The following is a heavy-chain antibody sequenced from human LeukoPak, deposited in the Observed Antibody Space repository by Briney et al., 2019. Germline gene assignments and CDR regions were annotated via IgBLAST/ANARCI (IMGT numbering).Heavy chain of an antibody. V-gene: IGHV3-30*02. Sequence: GGSLRLSCAASGFTFSSYGMHWVRQAPGKGLEWVAFIRYDGSNKYYADSVKGRFTIFRDNAKNSLYLQMNSLRAEDTALYYCAKVAQLDSSGWYSDYWGQGTLVTVSS. J-gene: IGHJ4*02. D-gene: IGHD6-19*01. CDR1: GFTFSSYG. CDR3: AKVAQLDSSGWYSDY. CDR2: IRYDGSNK.